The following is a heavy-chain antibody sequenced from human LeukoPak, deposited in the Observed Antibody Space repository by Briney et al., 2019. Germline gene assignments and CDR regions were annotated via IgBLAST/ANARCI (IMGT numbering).Heavy chain of an antibody. CDR3: ARHGGSSSPYYFDY. V-gene: IGHV4-34*01. D-gene: IGHD6-6*01. Sequence: PSETLSLTCAVYGGSFSGYYWSWIRQPPGKGLEWIGEINHSGSTNYNPSLKSRVTISVDTSKNQFSLKLSSVTAADTAVYYCARHGGSSSPYYFDYWGQGTLVTVSS. CDR2: INHSGST. CDR1: GGSFSGYY. J-gene: IGHJ4*02.